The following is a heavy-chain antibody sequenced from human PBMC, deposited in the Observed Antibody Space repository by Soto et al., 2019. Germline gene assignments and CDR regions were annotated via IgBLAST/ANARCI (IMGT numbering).Heavy chain of an antibody. CDR2: IYYSGST. D-gene: IGHD2-21*02. Sequence: QVQLQESGPGLVKPSQTLSLTCTVSGGSISSGDYYWSWIRQPPGKGLEWIGYIYYSGSTYYNPSLKSRVTISVNTSKNQFSLKLSSVTAADTAVYYCARAMVVTQNWFDPWGQGTLVTVSS. CDR3: ARAMVVTQNWFDP. V-gene: IGHV4-30-4*01. J-gene: IGHJ5*02. CDR1: GGSISSGDYY.